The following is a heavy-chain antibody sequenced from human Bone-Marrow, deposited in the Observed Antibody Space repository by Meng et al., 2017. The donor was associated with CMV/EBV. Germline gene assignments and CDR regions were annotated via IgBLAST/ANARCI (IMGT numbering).Heavy chain of an antibody. Sequence: FTFSSYWLHWVRHAPGEGLVWVSRISSDGSDTIYADSVKGRFTISRDNAKSTLYLQMKSLRAEDTAVYYCARDQTKAGPTTVDFWGQGTLVTVSS. CDR2: ISSDGSDT. V-gene: IGHV3-74*01. CDR3: ARDQTKAGPTTVDF. J-gene: IGHJ4*02. CDR1: FTFSSYW. D-gene: IGHD1-26*01.